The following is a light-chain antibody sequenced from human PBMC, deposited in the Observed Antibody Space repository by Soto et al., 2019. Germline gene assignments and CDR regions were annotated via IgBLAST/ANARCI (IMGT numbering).Light chain of an antibody. CDR2: GAS. Sequence: EIVLTQSPGTLSLSPGERATLSCRASQRVDINLAWYRQKPGQAPRLLIYGASTRATDMPGTFSGSGSGTEFTLAISSLQSEDFAVYYCQQYKNWPRTFGQGTKVDIK. J-gene: IGKJ1*01. V-gene: IGKV3-15*01. CDR3: QQYKNWPRT. CDR1: QRVDIN.